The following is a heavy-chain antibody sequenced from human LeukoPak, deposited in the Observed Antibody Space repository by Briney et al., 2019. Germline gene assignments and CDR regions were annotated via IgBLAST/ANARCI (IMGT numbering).Heavy chain of an antibody. Sequence: GGSLRLSCAASGFTFSSYSMNWVRQAPGKGLEWVSYISSSSSTIYYADSVKGRFTISRDNAKNSLYLQMNSLRAEDTAVYYCAKTGDYSNLDYWGQGTLVTVSS. J-gene: IGHJ4*02. D-gene: IGHD4-11*01. V-gene: IGHV3-48*04. CDR2: ISSSSSTI. CDR1: GFTFSSYS. CDR3: AKTGDYSNLDY.